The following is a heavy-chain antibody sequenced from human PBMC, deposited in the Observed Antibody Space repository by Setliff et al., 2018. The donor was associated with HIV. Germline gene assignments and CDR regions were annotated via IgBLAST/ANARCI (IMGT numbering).Heavy chain of an antibody. D-gene: IGHD3-3*01. CDR1: GFTFTGYY. CDR3: ARATYYNSWSGLDV. CDR2: INPNSGGA. J-gene: IGHJ4*02. Sequence: GASVKVSCKASGFTFTGYYIHWVRQAPGQGLEWMGWINPNSGGANYAQEFQGRLTMTRDTSIITAYMELSSLKSDDMAVYYCARATYYNSWSGLDVWGQGTLVTVS. V-gene: IGHV1-2*02.